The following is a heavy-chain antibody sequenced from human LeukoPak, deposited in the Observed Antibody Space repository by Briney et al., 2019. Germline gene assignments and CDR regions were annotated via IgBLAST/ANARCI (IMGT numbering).Heavy chain of an antibody. Sequence: GGSLRLSCVVSGFTVNSNYISWVRQAPGKGLEWGSGIYSGGTTNYPASVKGRFIVSRDNSKSTMYLQMNSLRVEDTAVYYCASKVTKGYWGQGTLVTVSS. D-gene: IGHD4-17*01. CDR3: ASKVTKGY. CDR1: GFTVNSNY. V-gene: IGHV3-66*01. CDR2: IYSGGTT. J-gene: IGHJ4*02.